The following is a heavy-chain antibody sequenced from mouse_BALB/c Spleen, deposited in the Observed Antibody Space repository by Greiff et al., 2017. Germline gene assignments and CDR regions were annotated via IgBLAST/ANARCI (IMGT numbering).Heavy chain of an antibody. CDR3: ARIAYYRYDGPWCAC. D-gene: IGHD2-14*01. CDR1: GFSLSTYGIG. CDR2: IWWNDTK. Sequence: QVTLKVSGPGILQPSQTLSLTCSFSGFSLSTYGIGVGWIRQPSGKGLEWLAHIWWNDTKYYNTALKSRLTISKDTSNDQVFLKIASVDTADTATYYCARIAYYRYDGPWCACWGEGSLDTVSA. V-gene: IGHV8-11*01. J-gene: IGHJ3*01.